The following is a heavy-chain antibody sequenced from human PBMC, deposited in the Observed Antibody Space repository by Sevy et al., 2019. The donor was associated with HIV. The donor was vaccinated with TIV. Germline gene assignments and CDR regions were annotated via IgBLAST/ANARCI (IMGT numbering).Heavy chain of an antibody. Sequence: ASVKVSCKVSGYTLTELSMHWVRQAPGKGLEWMGGFDPEDGETIYAQKFQGRVTMTEDTSTDTAYMGLSSLRSEDTAVYYCATDAKYCSGGSCYGYWGQGTLVTVSS. CDR1: GYTLTELS. V-gene: IGHV1-24*01. CDR2: FDPEDGET. CDR3: ATDAKYCSGGSCYGY. D-gene: IGHD2-15*01. J-gene: IGHJ4*02.